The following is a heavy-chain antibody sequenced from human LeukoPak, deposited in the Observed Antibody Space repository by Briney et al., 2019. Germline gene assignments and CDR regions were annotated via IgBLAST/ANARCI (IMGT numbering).Heavy chain of an antibody. CDR1: GGSVNSGSGSYY. V-gene: IGHV4-61*01. D-gene: IGHD1-7*01. CDR2: IYYSGST. CDR3: ARGVEVGNYFDP. J-gene: IGHJ5*02. Sequence: SETLSLTCTVSGGSVNSGSGSYYWSWIRQPPGKGLEWIGYIYYSGSTNYNPSLKSRVTISVDTSKNQFSLKLSSVTAADTAVYYCARGVEVGNYFDPWGQGTLVTVSS.